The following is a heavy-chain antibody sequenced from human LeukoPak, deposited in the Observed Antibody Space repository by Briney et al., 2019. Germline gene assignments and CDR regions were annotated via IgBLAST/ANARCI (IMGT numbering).Heavy chain of an antibody. CDR3: VRGYYDLSGYYRVDYFDY. J-gene: IGHJ4*02. V-gene: IGHV1-2*02. CDR1: GYTFTGNY. CDR2: INPNSGGT. Sequence: ASVKVSCKASGYTFTGNYMHWVRQAPGQGLEWMGWINPNSGGTNYAQKFQGRVTVTRDTPISTAYMELSRLRSDDTAVYYCVRGYYDLSGYYRVDYFDYWGQGTLVTVSS. D-gene: IGHD3-22*01.